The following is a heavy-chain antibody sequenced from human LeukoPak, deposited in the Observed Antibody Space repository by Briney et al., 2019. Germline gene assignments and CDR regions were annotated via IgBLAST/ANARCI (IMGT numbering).Heavy chain of an antibody. CDR2: ISGSGGST. CDR3: AKDGRVGATKTYYFDY. CDR1: GFTFSSYA. V-gene: IGHV3-23*01. D-gene: IGHD1-26*01. J-gene: IGHJ4*02. Sequence: GGSLRLSCAASGFTFSSYAMSWVRQAPGNGLEWVSAISGSGGSTYYADSVKGRFTISSDNSKNTLYLQMNSLRAEDTAVYYRAKDGRVGATKTYYFDYWGQGTLVTVSS.